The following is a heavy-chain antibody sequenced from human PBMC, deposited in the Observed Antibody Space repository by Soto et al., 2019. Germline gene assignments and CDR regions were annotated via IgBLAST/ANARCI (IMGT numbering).Heavy chain of an antibody. D-gene: IGHD1-26*01. CDR2: INAGNGDT. CDR3: ARGVGLYYVDC. Sequence: ASVTVSCKAPAFTFTSYAMHWVRQAPGQRLEWMGWINAGNGDTKYTQKIQGRVTITRDTSASTAYMALSSLRSEDTAVYYFARGVGLYYVDCWGEGTLVTVS. V-gene: IGHV1-3*01. CDR1: AFTFTSYA. J-gene: IGHJ4*02.